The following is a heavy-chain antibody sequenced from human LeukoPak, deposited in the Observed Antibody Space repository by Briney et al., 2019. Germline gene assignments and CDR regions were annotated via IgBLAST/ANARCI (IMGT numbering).Heavy chain of an antibody. CDR2: ISGSGGST. V-gene: IGHV3-23*01. CDR1: GFTFSSYA. Sequence: PGGSLRLSCAASGFTFSSYAMSWVRQAPGKGLEWVSAISGSGGSTYYADSVKGRFTISRDNSKNTLYLQMNSLRDEDTAIYYCAKVGDWWFDPWGQGTLVTVSS. J-gene: IGHJ5*02. D-gene: IGHD3-9*01. CDR3: AKVGDWWFDP.